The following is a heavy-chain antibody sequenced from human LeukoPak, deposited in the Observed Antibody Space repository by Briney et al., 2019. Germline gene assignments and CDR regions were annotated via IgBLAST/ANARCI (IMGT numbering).Heavy chain of an antibody. CDR1: GYTFTGYY. Sequence: SVKVSCKASGYTFTGYYMHWVRQAPAQELEWMGWINPNSSGTNHSQKFQGRVTMTRDTSISTAYMELSRLRSDDTAVYYCARVPRRYCSSTSCRPNDAFDIWGQGTMVTVSS. CDR3: ARVPRRYCSSTSCRPNDAFDI. D-gene: IGHD2-2*01. CDR2: INPNSSGT. V-gene: IGHV1-2*02. J-gene: IGHJ3*02.